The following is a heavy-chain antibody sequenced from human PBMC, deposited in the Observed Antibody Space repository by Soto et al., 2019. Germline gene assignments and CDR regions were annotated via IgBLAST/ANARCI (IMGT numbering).Heavy chain of an antibody. J-gene: IGHJ4*02. Sequence: PGGSLRLSCAASGFTFSSYWMSWVRQAPGKGLEWVANIKQDGSEKYYVDSVKGRFTISRDNAKNSLYLQMNSLRAEDTAVYYCARVLYSGYDYDRYYFDYWGQGTLVTVSS. V-gene: IGHV3-7*01. CDR2: IKQDGSEK. CDR1: GFTFSSYW. D-gene: IGHD5-12*01. CDR3: ARVLYSGYDYDRYYFDY.